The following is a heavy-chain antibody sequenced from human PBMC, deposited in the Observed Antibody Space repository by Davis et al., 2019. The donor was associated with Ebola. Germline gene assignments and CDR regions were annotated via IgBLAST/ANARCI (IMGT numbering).Heavy chain of an antibody. V-gene: IGHV3-53*01. CDR1: GLSVSSQS. Sequence: PGGSLRLSCAASGLSVSSQSMSWVRQISGKGLEWLSVFHSNGDTYYADSVRGRFTISRDNSRKTVYLQMNSLGVEDTAMYYCARMPTGFPNWFDPWGQGTLVTVSS. J-gene: IGHJ5*02. CDR2: FHSNGDT. D-gene: IGHD1-14*01. CDR3: ARMPTGFPNWFDP.